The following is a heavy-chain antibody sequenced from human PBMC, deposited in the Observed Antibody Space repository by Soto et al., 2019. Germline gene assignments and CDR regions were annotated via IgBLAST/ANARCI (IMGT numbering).Heavy chain of an antibody. CDR2: INPNSGGT. V-gene: IGHV1-2*02. D-gene: IGHD3-10*01. CDR1: GYTFTGYY. Sequence: WASVKVSCKASGYTFTGYYMHWVRQAPGQGLEWMGWINPNSGGTNYAQKFQGRVTMTRDTSISTAYMELSRLRSDDTAVYYCARDGRITMVRGVLNWFDPWGQGTLVTVSS. J-gene: IGHJ5*02. CDR3: ARDGRITMVRGVLNWFDP.